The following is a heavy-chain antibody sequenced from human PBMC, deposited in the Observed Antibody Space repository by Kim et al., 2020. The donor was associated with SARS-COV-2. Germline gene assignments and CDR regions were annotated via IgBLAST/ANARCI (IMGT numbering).Heavy chain of an antibody. V-gene: IGHV3-66*02. CDR2: IYSGGNT. Sequence: GGSLRLSCAVSGFTVTTNYMSWVRQAPGKGLEWVSIIYSGGNTYYANSVEGRSTISRDNSKNILFLQMNSLRVEDTAVYYCARDQRALVIDGMDVWGQGTTVIVSS. CDR1: GFTVTTNY. CDR3: ARDQRALVIDGMDV. D-gene: IGHD2-2*01. J-gene: IGHJ6*02.